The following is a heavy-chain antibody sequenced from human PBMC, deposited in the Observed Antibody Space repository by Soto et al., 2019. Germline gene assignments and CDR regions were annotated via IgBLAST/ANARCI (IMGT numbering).Heavy chain of an antibody. J-gene: IGHJ4*02. CDR1: GYTFTSYG. V-gene: IGHV1-18*01. Sequence: QVQLVQSGAEVKKPGASVKVSCKASGYTFTSYGISWVRQAPGQGLEWMGWISAYNGNTKYAQKLQGRVTMTTDTXXSTANMELRSLKSDDTAVYYCARDLGGSYYAPVDYWGQGTLVTVSS. CDR3: ARDLGGSYYAPVDY. D-gene: IGHD1-26*01. CDR2: ISAYNGNT.